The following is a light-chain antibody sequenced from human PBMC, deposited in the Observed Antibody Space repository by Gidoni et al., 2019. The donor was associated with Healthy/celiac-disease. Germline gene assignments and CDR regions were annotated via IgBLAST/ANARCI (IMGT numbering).Light chain of an antibody. CDR2: GAS. J-gene: IGKJ2*01. Sequence: EIVLTQSPGTLSLSPGERATLSCRASQSVSSSYLAWYQQKPGQAPRLLIYGASSRATGIPARFSGSGSGTDFTLTISRLEPEDFAVYYCQQYGSSRTAFGQGTKLEIK. CDR1: QSVSSSY. CDR3: QQYGSSRTA. V-gene: IGKV3-20*01.